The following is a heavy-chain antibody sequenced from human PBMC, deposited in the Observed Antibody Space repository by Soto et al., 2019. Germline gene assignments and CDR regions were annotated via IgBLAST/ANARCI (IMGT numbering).Heavy chain of an antibody. CDR2: ISGSGGST. CDR3: AKAYSGSYYADPYFDY. Sequence: GGSLRLSCAASGFTFSSYAMSWVRQAPGKGLEWVSAISGSGGSTYYADSVRGRFTISRDNSKNTLYLQMNSLRAEDTAVYYCAKAYSGSYYADPYFDYWGQGTLVTVSS. CDR1: GFTFSSYA. J-gene: IGHJ4*02. D-gene: IGHD1-26*01. V-gene: IGHV3-23*01.